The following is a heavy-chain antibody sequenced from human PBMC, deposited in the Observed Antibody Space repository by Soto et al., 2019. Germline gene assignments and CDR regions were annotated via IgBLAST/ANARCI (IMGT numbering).Heavy chain of an antibody. D-gene: IGHD4-17*01. V-gene: IGHV4-31*03. CDR1: GGSVSSAAYY. J-gene: IGHJ5*02. Sequence: QVQLQESGPGLVKPAQTLSLTCTVSGGSVSSAAYYWGWIRQHPGKGLEWIGNIYFTGSTYVNPSLKSRDTMSLDTSKNQFSLKVTAVAAADTAGYYCTRVVWYGEHGGRFDPWGQGTLVTVSS. CDR3: TRVVWYGEHGGRFDP. CDR2: IYFTGST.